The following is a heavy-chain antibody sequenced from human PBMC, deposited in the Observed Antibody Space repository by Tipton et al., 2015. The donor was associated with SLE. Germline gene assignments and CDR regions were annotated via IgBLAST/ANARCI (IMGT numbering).Heavy chain of an antibody. Sequence: LRLSCTVSGGSISSYYWSWMRQPPGKGLEWIGNTYYGDTAYYNPSLKSRVTISVDTSKNQFSLKLNFVTAADTAVYYCASLVVVPAELGMGATEAIDYWGQGTLVTVSS. CDR1: GGSISSYY. V-gene: IGHV4-59*12. CDR3: ASLVVVPAELGMGATEAIDY. D-gene: IGHD1-26*01. J-gene: IGHJ4*02. CDR2: TYYGDTA.